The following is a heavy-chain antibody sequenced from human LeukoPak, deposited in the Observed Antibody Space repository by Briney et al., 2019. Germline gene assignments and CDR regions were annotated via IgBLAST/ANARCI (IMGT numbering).Heavy chain of an antibody. CDR2: ISNSGGST. D-gene: IGHD6-6*01. CDR1: GFTFSSYA. CDR3: AKETSSSFDY. V-gene: IGHV3-23*01. J-gene: IGHJ4*02. Sequence: GGSLRLSCAASGFTFSSYAMNWVHQAAGKGLEWVSGISNSGGSTYYADSVKGRFTISRDNSKNTLYLQMNSLRAEDTAVYYCAKETSSSFDYWGQGTLVTVSS.